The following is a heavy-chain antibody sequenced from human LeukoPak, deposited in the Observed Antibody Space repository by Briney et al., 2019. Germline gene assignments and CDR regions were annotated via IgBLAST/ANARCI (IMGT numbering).Heavy chain of an antibody. Sequence: GGSLRLSCAASGFTFSTYYMSWFRRAPEMGLEWVSYINPDGSAMFYADSVKGRFTISRDNARNSLYLQMNTLRAEDTAVYYCARGHWQVEVWGQGALVTVSS. J-gene: IGHJ4*02. CDR1: GFTFSTYY. CDR3: ARGHWQVEV. V-gene: IGHV3-11*01. CDR2: INPDGSAM. D-gene: IGHD1-1*01.